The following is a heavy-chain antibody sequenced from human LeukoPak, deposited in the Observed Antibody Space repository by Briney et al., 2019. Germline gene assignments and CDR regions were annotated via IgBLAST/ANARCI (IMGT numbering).Heavy chain of an antibody. D-gene: IGHD2-21*01. CDR3: VRDLLWHDCA. CDR1: GHTFTGYY. CDR2: INPNSGGT. V-gene: IGHV1-2*02. J-gene: IGHJ3*01. Sequence: GASVKVSCKASGHTFTGYYMHWVRQAPGQGLEWMGWINPNSGGTNYAQKFQGRVTMTRDTPISTAYMELSRLRSDDTAVYYCVRDLLWHDCAWGRGTMVTVSS.